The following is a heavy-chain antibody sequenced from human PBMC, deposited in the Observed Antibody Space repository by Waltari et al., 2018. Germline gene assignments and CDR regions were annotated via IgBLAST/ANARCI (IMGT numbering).Heavy chain of an antibody. CDR2: PSRTGAAT. J-gene: IGHJ4*02. CDR3: ARLHSQGSVSGEDY. CDR1: GYSFTGYY. Sequence: QVQLVQSGAEVKKPGASVKVSCKASGYSFTGYYMHWVRQAPGQGLEGLGWPSRTGAATQYAHKFTGRVTWTRDTSITTAYMELSSLRSDDTAVYYCARLHSQGSVSGEDYWGQGTLVTVSS. V-gene: IGHV1-2*02. D-gene: IGHD1-26*01.